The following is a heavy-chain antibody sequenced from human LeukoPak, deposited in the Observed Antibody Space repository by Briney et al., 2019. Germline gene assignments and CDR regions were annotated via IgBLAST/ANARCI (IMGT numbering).Heavy chain of an antibody. CDR2: IYPGDSDT. D-gene: IGHD4-17*01. V-gene: IGHV5-51*01. CDR3: ARRSVTSLWYFDY. CDR1: GYSFPNYW. J-gene: IGHJ4*02. Sequence: GEALKISCKGSGYSFPNYWIVWVRQMPGKGLEWMGIIYPGDSDTRYSPPFQGQVTISADKSISTAYLQWSSLKASDTAMYYCARRSVTSLWYFDYWGQGTLVTVSS.